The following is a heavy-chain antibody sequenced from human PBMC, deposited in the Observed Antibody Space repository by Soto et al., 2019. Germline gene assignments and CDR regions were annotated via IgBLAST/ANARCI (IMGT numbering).Heavy chain of an antibody. CDR2: FDPEDGET. V-gene: IGHV1-24*01. J-gene: IGHJ3*02. CDR3: RGTIHSEAFDI. CDR1: GYTFTNYG. Sequence: GASVKVSCKASGYTFTNYGISWVRQAPGQGLEWMGGFDPEDGETIYAQKFQGRVTMTEDTSTDTAYMELSSLRSEDTAVYYCRGTIHSEAFDIWGQGTMVTVSS. D-gene: IGHD2-8*01.